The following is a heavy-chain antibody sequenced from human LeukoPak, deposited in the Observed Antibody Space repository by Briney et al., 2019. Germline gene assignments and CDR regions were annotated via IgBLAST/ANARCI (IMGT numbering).Heavy chain of an antibody. J-gene: IGHJ5*02. CDR3: AGTVAGTRWFVP. CDR1: GFTVSSNY. CDR2: IYSGGST. D-gene: IGHD6-13*01. V-gene: IGHV3-66*02. Sequence: GGSLRLSCAASGFTVSSNYMSWVRQAPGKGLEWVSVIYSGGSTYYADSVKGRFTISRDNSKNTLYLQMNSLRAEDTAVYYCAGTVAGTRWFVPWGQGTLVTVSS.